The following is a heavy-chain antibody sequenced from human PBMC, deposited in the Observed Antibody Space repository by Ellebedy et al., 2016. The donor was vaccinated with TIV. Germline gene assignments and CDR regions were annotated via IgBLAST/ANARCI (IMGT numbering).Heavy chain of an antibody. D-gene: IGHD5-12*01. CDR3: ARRRGGYSGYDNWFDP. J-gene: IGHJ5*02. CDR1: GYTFTSYY. CDR2: INPSGGST. Sequence: AASVKVSCKASGYTFTSYYMHWVRQAPGQGLEWMGIINPSGGSTSYAQKFQGRVTMTRDTSTSTVYMELSSLRSEDTAVYYCARRRGGYSGYDNWFDPWGQGTLVTVSS. V-gene: IGHV1-46*01.